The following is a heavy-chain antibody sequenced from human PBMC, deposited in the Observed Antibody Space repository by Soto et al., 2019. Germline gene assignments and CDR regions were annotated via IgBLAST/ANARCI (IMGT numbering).Heavy chain of an antibody. CDR1: GGSFSGYY. CDR2: INHSGST. Sequence: SETLSLTCAVYGGSFSGYYWSWIRQPPGKGLEWIGEINHSGSTNYNPSLKSRVPISVDTSKNQFSLKLSSVTAADTAVYYCARAQHYDILTGYYNTWFDPWGQGTLVTVSS. D-gene: IGHD3-9*01. V-gene: IGHV4-34*01. CDR3: ARAQHYDILTGYYNTWFDP. J-gene: IGHJ5*02.